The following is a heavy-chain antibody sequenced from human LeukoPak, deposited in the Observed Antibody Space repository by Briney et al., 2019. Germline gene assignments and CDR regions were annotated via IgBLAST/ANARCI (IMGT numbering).Heavy chain of an antibody. CDR1: GFTVSTNY. Sequence: GGSLRLSCAASGFTVSTNYMNWDRQAPGKGLEWVSILYSGSRTYYADSVEGRFTISRDSSKSTLFLQMNDLRAEDTAVYYCARVGDHFHWYLDLWGRGTLVTVSS. CDR2: LYSGSRT. V-gene: IGHV3-53*01. J-gene: IGHJ2*01. D-gene: IGHD3-3*02. CDR3: ARVGDHFHWYLDL.